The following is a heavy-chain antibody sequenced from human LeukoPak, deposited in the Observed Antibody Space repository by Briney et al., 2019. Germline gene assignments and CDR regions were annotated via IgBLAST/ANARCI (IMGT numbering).Heavy chain of an antibody. CDR3: ARERITMIVVDPDAFDV. CDR2: ISSSSSYI. D-gene: IGHD3-22*01. CDR1: GFTFSSYS. J-gene: IGHJ3*01. V-gene: IGHV3-21*01. Sequence: AGGSLRLSCAASGFTFSSYSMNWVRQAPGKGLEWVSSISSSSSYIYCADSVKGRFTISRDNAKNSLYLQMNSLRAEDTAVYYCARERITMIVVDPDAFDVWGQGTMVTVSS.